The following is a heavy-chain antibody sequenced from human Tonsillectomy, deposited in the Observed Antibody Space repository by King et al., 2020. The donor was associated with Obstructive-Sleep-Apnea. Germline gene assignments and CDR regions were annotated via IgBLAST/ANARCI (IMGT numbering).Heavy chain of an antibody. CDR1: GYSISSGYY. V-gene: IGHV4-38-2*02. D-gene: IGHD6-13*01. CDR2: IYHSGST. Sequence: VQLQESGPGLVKPSETLSLTCTVSGYSISSGYYWGWIRQPPGKGLEWIGSIYHSGSTYYNPSLKSRVTISVDTSKNQFSLKLSSVTAADTALYYCARESLIAAAGTGFVWFDPWGQGTLVTVSS. J-gene: IGHJ5*02. CDR3: ARESLIAAAGTGFVWFDP.